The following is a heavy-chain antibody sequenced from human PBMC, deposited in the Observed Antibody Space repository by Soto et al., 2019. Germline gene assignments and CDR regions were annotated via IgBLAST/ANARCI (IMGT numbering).Heavy chain of an antibody. CDR1: GGTFSTYA. J-gene: IGHJ4*02. Sequence: QVQLVQSGAEVKKPESSVKVSCKAPGGTFSTYAISWVRQAPGQGLEWMGGIIPMFGTANYAQRFQDRVTITADESTKTVYMVLSSLRSEDTAVYFCASGIQLWLRRINNGYSGWGQGTLVTVSS. V-gene: IGHV1-69*12. D-gene: IGHD5-18*01. CDR3: ASGIQLWLRRINNGYSG. CDR2: IIPMFGTA.